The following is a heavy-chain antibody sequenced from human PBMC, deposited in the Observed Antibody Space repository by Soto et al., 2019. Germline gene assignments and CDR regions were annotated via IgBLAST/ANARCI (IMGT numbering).Heavy chain of an antibody. CDR1: GYTFTSYG. J-gene: IGHJ4*02. CDR2: ISAYNGNT. D-gene: IGHD3-22*01. Sequence: ASVKVSCKASGYTFTSYGISWVRQAPGQGLEWMGWISAYNGNTNYAQKLQGRVTLTTDTSTSTAYMELRSLRSDDTAVYYCARSYYYDSSGYLPPRDYWGQGTLVTVSS. CDR3: ARSYYYDSSGYLPPRDY. V-gene: IGHV1-18*01.